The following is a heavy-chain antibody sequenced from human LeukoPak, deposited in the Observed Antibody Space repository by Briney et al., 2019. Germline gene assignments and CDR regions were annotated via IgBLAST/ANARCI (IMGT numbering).Heavy chain of an antibody. CDR3: ARIVAVGPDY. V-gene: IGHV4-59*01. CDR2: IYYSGST. Sequence: SETLSLTCTVSGGSISSYYWSWIRQPPGKGLEWIGYIYYSGSTNYNPSLKSRVTISVDTSKNQFSLKLSSVTAADTAVYYCARIVAVGPDYWGQGTLVTVSS. CDR1: GGSISSYY. J-gene: IGHJ4*02. D-gene: IGHD2-15*01.